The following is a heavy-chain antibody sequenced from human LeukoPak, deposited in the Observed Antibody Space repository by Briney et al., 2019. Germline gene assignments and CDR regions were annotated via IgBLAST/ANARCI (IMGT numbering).Heavy chain of an antibody. Sequence: SQTLSLTCIVSGGSLSSGTDYWSWIRQPAGKGLERLGRIYTSGSTNYNPSLKSRVTISVDTSKNQISLKLSSVTAADSAVYYCARCSLAFCSSTGCYSDAMDVWGQGTTVTVSS. CDR2: IYTSGST. V-gene: IGHV4-61*02. CDR3: ARCSLAFCSSTGCYSDAMDV. CDR1: GGSLSSGTDY. D-gene: IGHD2-2*01. J-gene: IGHJ6*02.